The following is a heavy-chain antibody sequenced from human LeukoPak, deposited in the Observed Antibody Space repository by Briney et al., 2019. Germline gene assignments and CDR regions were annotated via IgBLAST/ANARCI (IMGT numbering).Heavy chain of an antibody. V-gene: IGHV4-4*07. D-gene: IGHD1-26*01. Sequence: SETLSLTCTVSGGSISSYYWSWIRQPAGKGLEWIGRIYTSGSTSYNPSLKSRVTMSVDTSKNQFSLKLSSVTAADTAVYYCASSNPRGSHHSVFDYWGQGTLVTVSS. CDR2: IYTSGST. CDR3: ASSNPRGSHHSVFDY. CDR1: GGSISSYY. J-gene: IGHJ4*02.